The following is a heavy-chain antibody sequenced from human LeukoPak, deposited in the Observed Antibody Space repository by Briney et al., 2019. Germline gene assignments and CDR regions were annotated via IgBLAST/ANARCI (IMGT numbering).Heavy chain of an antibody. V-gene: IGHV4-61*02. Sequence: PSQTLSLTCTVSGGSISSGSYYWSWIRQPAGKGLEWIWRIYTSGSTNYNPSLKSRVTISVDTSKNQFSLKLSSVTAADTAVYYCARARTYSSLLEWFDYWGQGTLVTVSS. J-gene: IGHJ4*02. CDR2: IYTSGST. CDR1: GGSISSGSYY. CDR3: ARARTYSSLLEWFDY. D-gene: IGHD3-3*01.